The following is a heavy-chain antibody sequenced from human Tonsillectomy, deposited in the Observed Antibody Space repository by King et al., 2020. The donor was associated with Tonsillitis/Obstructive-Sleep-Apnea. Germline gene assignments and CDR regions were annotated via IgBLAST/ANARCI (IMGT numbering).Heavy chain of an antibody. CDR3: ARGHDYVWGSYRYTGDLDY. J-gene: IGHJ4*02. CDR1: GYTFTSYY. D-gene: IGHD3-16*02. CDR2: INPSGGST. V-gene: IGHV1-46*01. Sequence: VQLVESGAEVKKPGASVKVSCKASGYTFTSYYMHWVRQAPGQGLEWMGIINPSGGSTSYAQKFQGRVTITRDTSTSTVYMELSSLRSEDTAVYYCARGHDYVWGSYRYTGDLDYWGQGTLVTVSS.